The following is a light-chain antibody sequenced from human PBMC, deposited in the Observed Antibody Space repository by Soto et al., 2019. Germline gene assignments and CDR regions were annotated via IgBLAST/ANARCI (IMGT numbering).Light chain of an antibody. CDR3: QQRSNWPPT. J-gene: IGKJ4*01. CDR2: GAS. Sequence: DIVLTQSPGTLSLSPGERATLSCRASETVSSSYLAWYQQKPGQAPRLLIYGASSRATGIPDRFSGSGSGTDFTLTISSLEPEDFAVYYCQQRSNWPPTFGGGTKVDSK. V-gene: IGKV3D-20*02. CDR1: ETVSSSY.